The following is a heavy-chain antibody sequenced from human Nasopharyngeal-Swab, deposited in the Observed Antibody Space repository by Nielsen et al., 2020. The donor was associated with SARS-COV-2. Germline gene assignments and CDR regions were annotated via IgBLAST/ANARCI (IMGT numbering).Heavy chain of an antibody. CDR3: ARVTLGEDSYGDNWFDP. CDR2: INHSGST. V-gene: IGHV4-34*01. Sequence: WSSQPPGKGLEWIGEINHSGSTKYNPSLKSLVTISVDTSKNQFSLKLSSVTAADTAVYYCARVTLGEDSYGDNWFDPWGQGTLVTVSS. J-gene: IGHJ5*02. D-gene: IGHD5-18*01.